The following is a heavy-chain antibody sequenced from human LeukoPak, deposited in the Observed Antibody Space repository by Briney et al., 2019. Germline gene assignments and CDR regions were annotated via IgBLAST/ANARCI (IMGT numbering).Heavy chain of an antibody. CDR1: GYTFTSHY. CDR3: ARDGGFDY. Sequence: ASVKVSCKASGYTFTSHYMHWVRQAPGQGLEWMGWINPGSGGTKSARKFQGRVTMTRDTSITTAYMELNTLTSDDTALYYCARDGGFDYWGQGTPVTVSS. V-gene: IGHV1-2*02. D-gene: IGHD3-3*01. J-gene: IGHJ4*02. CDR2: INPGSGGT.